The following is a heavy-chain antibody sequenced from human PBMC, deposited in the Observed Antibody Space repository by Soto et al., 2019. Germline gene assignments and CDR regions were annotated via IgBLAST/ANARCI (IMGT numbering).Heavy chain of an antibody. CDR1: GGSISSGDYY. CDR2: IYYSGST. V-gene: IGHV4-30-4*01. Sequence: QVQLQESGPGLVKPSQTLSLTCTVSGGSISSGDYYWSWIRQPPGKGLEWIGYIYYSGSTYYNPSLKSRVTISVDTSKNQFSLKLSSVTAADTAVYYCARDRDSSSWYGYYYYGMDVWGQGTTVTVSS. D-gene: IGHD6-13*01. J-gene: IGHJ6*02. CDR3: ARDRDSSSWYGYYYYGMDV.